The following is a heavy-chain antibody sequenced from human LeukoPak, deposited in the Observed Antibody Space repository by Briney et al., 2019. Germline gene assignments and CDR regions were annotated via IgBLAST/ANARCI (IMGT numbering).Heavy chain of an antibody. CDR3: ARGYYDILTGYYYYYYYGMDV. Sequence: GGSLRLSCAASGFTFSDYYMSWIRQAPGKGLEWVSYISSSGSTIYYADSVKGRFTISRDNAKNSPYLQMNSLRAEDTAVYYCARGYYDILTGYYYYYYYGMDVWGQGTTVTVSS. CDR1: GFTFSDYY. CDR2: ISSSGSTI. D-gene: IGHD3-9*01. V-gene: IGHV3-11*01. J-gene: IGHJ6*02.